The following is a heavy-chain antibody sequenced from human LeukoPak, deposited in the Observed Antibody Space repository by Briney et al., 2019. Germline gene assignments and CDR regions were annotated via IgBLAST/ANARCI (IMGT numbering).Heavy chain of an antibody. D-gene: IGHD6-6*01. CDR1: GYIFTTYW. J-gene: IGHJ5*02. CDR2: IYPGNSDA. V-gene: IGHV5-51*01. Sequence: GESLKISCQGSGYIFTTYWIAWVRQMPGRGLEYMGAIYPGNSDATYSPSFQGHVTISADKSISTAYLQWSSLKASDTAMYYCARQGQYSRSNWFDPWGQGTLVTVSS. CDR3: ARQGQYSRSNWFDP.